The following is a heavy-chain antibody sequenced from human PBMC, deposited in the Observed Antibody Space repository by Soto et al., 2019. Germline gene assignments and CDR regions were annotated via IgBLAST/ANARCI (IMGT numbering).Heavy chain of an antibody. CDR1: GGPISSGDYY. CDR2: IYNSGST. CDR3: AREASWSYYFDF. V-gene: IGHV4-30-4*01. J-gene: IGHJ4*02. Sequence: QVQLQESGPGLVKPSQTLSLRCTVSGGPISSGDYYWNWIRQPPGKGLEWIGYIYNSGSTNYNPSLKSRITLSVDTSTNQFSLRLSSVTAADTAVYYCAREASWSYYFDFWGQGTQVTVSS.